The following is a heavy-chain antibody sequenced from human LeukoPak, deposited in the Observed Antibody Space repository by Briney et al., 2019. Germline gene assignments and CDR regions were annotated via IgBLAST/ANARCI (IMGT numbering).Heavy chain of an antibody. CDR3: ARDSPSSTSWGY. V-gene: IGHV1-18*01. J-gene: IGHJ4*02. CDR1: GYTFTSYG. Sequence: ASVKVSCMASGYTFTSYGISWVRQAPGQGLEWMGWISAYNGNTNYAQKLQGRVTMTTDTSTSTAYMELRSLRSEDTAVYYCARDSPSSTSWGYWGQGTLVTVSS. CDR2: ISAYNGNT. D-gene: IGHD2-2*01.